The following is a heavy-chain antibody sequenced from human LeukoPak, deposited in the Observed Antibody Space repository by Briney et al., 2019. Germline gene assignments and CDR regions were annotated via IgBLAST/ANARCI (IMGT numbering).Heavy chain of an antibody. CDR1: GFTFSSYW. J-gene: IGHJ5*02. CDR2: IKQDGSEK. D-gene: IGHD2-15*01. V-gene: IGHV3-7*01. CDR3: ARYCSGGSCLNWFDP. Sequence: GGSLRLSCAASGFTFSSYWMSWVRQAPGKGLEWVANIKQDGSEKYYVDSVKGRFTISRDNAKNSLYLQMNSLRAEDTAVYYCARYCSGGSCLNWFDPWGQGTLVTVSS.